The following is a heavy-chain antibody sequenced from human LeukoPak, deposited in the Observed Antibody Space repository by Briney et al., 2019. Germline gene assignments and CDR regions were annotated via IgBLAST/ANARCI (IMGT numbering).Heavy chain of an antibody. CDR3: AKDLAYYDSSGYYFAEYFQH. V-gene: IGHV3-23*01. D-gene: IGHD3-22*01. J-gene: IGHJ1*01. Sequence: GGSLRLSCAASGFTFSSYAMSWVRQAPGKGLEWVSAISGSGDSTYYADSVKGRFTISRDNSKNTLYLQMNSLRAEDTAVYYCAKDLAYYDSSGYYFAEYFQHWGQGTLVTVSS. CDR1: GFTFSSYA. CDR2: ISGSGDST.